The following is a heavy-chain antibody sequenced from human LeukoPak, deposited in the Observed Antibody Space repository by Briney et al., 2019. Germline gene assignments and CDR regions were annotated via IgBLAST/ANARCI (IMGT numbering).Heavy chain of an antibody. D-gene: IGHD6-19*01. CDR3: ASCSGWGLYYYYYMDV. CDR1: GESFSDHY. V-gene: IGHV4-34*01. J-gene: IGHJ6*03. Sequence: PSEILSLTCAVYGESFSDHYWTWIRQSPGKGLEWIGEIHHGGTTNYNPSFKSRVALSLDTSKNQFSLRLSFVTAADTALYYCASCSGWGLYYYYYMDVWGKGTTVTVTS. CDR2: IHHGGTT.